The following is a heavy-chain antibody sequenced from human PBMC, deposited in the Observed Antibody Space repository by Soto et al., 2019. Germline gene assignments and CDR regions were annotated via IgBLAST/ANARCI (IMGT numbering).Heavy chain of an antibody. CDR3: ARQYCSSTSCSHDY. J-gene: IGHJ4*02. V-gene: IGHV4-59*01. D-gene: IGHD2-2*01. CDR1: GGSISSYY. CDR2: IYYSGST. Sequence: PSETLSLTCTVSGGSISSYYWSWIRQPPGKGLEWIGYIYYSGSTNYNPSLKSRVTISVDTSKNQFSLKLSSVTAADTAVYYCARQYCSSTSCSHDYWGQGTLVTVS.